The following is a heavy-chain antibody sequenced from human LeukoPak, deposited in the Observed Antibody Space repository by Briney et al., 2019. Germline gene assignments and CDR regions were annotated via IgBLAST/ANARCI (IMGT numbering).Heavy chain of an antibody. CDR2: INPKSGAT. J-gene: IGHJ4*02. Sequence: ASVEVSCKASGYTFTGYHMHWVRQVPGQGLEWMGRINPKSGATNYAQKFQGRVTMTRDTSISTAYMELSRLRSDDTAVYYCAIDLVGAAAAGDYWGQGTLVTVSS. CDR3: AIDLVGAAAAGDY. V-gene: IGHV1-2*02. D-gene: IGHD1-26*01. CDR1: GYTFTGYH.